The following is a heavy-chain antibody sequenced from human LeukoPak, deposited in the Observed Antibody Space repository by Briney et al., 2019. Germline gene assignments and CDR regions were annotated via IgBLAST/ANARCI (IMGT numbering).Heavy chain of an antibody. CDR2: IYHSGST. CDR1: GYSISSGYY. Sequence: SETLSLTCTVSGYSISSGYYWGWIRQPPGKGLEWIGSIYHSGSTYYNPSLKSRVTISVDTSKNQFSLKLSSVTAADTAVYYCAREGGDGYNHYYYYGMDVWGQGTTVTVSS. CDR3: AREGGDGYNHYYYYGMDV. V-gene: IGHV4-38-2*02. J-gene: IGHJ6*02. D-gene: IGHD5-24*01.